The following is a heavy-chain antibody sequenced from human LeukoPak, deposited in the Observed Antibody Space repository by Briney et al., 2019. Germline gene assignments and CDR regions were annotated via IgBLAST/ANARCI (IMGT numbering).Heavy chain of an antibody. V-gene: IGHV1-2*02. CDR3: ARGGPIAAPTYWYFDL. J-gene: IGHJ2*01. D-gene: IGHD6-13*01. Sequence: ASVKVSCKASGYTFTGYYMHWVRQAPGQGLEWMGWINPNSGGTNYAQKFQGRVTMTRDTSISTAYMELSRLRSDDTAVYYCARGGPIAAPTYWYFDLWGRGTPVTVSS. CDR2: INPNSGGT. CDR1: GYTFTGYY.